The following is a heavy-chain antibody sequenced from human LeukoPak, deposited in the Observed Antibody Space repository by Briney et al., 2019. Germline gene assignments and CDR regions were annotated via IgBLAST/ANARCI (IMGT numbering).Heavy chain of an antibody. CDR3: ARGVRDSSGYYLFDY. CDR1: GGSISSYY. Sequence: SETLSLTCTVSGGSISSYYWSWIRQPPGKGLEWIGYIYYSGSTYYNPSLKSRVTISVDTSKNQFSLKLSSVTAADTAVYYCARGVRDSSGYYLFDYWGQGTLVTVSS. CDR2: IYYSGST. V-gene: IGHV4-59*12. D-gene: IGHD3-22*01. J-gene: IGHJ4*02.